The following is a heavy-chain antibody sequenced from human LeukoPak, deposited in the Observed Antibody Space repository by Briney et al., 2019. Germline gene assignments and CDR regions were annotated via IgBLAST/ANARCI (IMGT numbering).Heavy chain of an antibody. CDR2: ISGSGGST. Sequence: PGGSLRLSCAASGFTFSSYAMSWVRQAPGKGLEWVSAISGSGGSTYYADSVKGRFTISRDNSKNTLYLQMNSLRAEDTAVYYCARDLHDFWSGSFDYWGQGTLVTVSS. CDR1: GFTFSSYA. D-gene: IGHD3-3*01. J-gene: IGHJ4*02. CDR3: ARDLHDFWSGSFDY. V-gene: IGHV3-23*01.